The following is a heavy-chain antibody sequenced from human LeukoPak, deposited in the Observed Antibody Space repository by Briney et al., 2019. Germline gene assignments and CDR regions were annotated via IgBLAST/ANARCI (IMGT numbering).Heavy chain of an antibody. Sequence: SETLSLTCTVSGGSISSSNYYWGWIRQPPGKGLEWIGSIYYSGSTYYSPSLKSRVTISVDTSKNQFSLKLSSVTAADTAVYYCARVRRGRSTYYFDYWGQGTLVTVSS. J-gene: IGHJ4*02. CDR1: GGSISSSNYY. CDR2: IYYSGST. V-gene: IGHV4-39*07. CDR3: ARVRRGRSTYYFDY.